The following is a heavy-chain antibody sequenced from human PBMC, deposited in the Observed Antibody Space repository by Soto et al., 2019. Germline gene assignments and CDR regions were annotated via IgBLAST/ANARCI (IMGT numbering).Heavy chain of an antibody. J-gene: IGHJ3*02. V-gene: IGHV6-1*01. CDR2: TYNRSRRYH. Sequence: SQTLSLTSAISGDSASSGTAVWNCIRLSPSRGLEWLGRTYNRSRRYHEYVAFLQSRISINPDTSKNHYTLQLTSVTPEDTAVYYCARGIYDTSVGTAFEIWGQGTKVAV. CDR1: GDSASSGTAV. CDR3: ARGIYDTSVGTAFEI. D-gene: IGHD5-12*01.